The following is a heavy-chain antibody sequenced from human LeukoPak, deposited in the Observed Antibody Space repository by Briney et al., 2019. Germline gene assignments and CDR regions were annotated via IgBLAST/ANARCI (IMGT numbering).Heavy chain of an antibody. Sequence: GGSLRLSCAASGFTFSDHAMSWVRQAPGKGLEWVSAIRGTGATTFYAASVKGRFTISRDNSKNTADLQMNSLRAEDTAVYYCAKVSWLGTLPSYHFDSWGQGTQVTVSS. D-gene: IGHD6-19*01. J-gene: IGHJ4*02. CDR2: IRGTGATT. CDR3: AKVSWLGTLPSYHFDS. CDR1: GFTFSDHA. V-gene: IGHV3-23*01.